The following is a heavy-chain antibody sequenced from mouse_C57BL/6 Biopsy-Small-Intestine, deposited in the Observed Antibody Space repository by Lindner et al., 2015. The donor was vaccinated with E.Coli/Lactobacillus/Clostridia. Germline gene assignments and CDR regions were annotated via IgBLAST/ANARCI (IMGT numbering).Heavy chain of an antibody. V-gene: IGHV1-7*01. D-gene: IGHD2-3*01. J-gene: IGHJ4*01. CDR1: GYTFSTFG. Sequence: SVKVSCKASGYTFSTFGISWVRQAPGQGLEWMGWISTQGGHTRYAEHLRDRVSLASDSSSNTVYMELTSLKSDDTAVYYCARKVSLAGLSWFDSWGQGTLVTVSS. CDR3: ARKVSLAGLSWFDS. CDR2: ISTQGGHT.